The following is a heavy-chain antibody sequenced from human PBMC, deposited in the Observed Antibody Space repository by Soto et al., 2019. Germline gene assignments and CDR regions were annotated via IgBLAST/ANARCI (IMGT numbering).Heavy chain of an antibody. J-gene: IGHJ6*02. CDR3: ARFVRSCSATTCSTRADV. V-gene: IGHV4-61*01. CDR1: GGFVNSDTHS. Sequence: SETLSLTCTVSGGFVNSDTHSWSWIRQTPGKRLEWIGFIYSGRSTKNPSLRSRVTMSVDTSKNQFSLKLRSVIVADTAVYHCARFVRSCSATTCSTRADVWGQGITVTVSS. CDR2: IYSGRST. D-gene: IGHD2-2*01.